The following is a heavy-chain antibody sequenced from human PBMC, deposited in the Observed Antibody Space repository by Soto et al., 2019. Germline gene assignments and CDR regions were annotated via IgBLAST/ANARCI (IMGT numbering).Heavy chain of an antibody. J-gene: IGHJ6*02. Sequence: EVQLLESGGVVVQPGGSLRLSCAASGFIFDDYSMYWVRQAPGKGLEWVSLLSWDGRHTYSADSGKGRFIISRDNIRNSLYLHMTSLTTADTALYYGAKARRSCFGGMDVGGQGTTVTVSS. D-gene: IGHD3-3*01. CDR3: AKARRSCFGGMDV. V-gene: IGHV3-43*01. CDR1: GFIFDDYS. CDR2: LSWDGRHT.